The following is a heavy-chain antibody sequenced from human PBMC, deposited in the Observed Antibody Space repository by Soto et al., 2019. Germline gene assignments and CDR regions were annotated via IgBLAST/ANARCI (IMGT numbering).Heavy chain of an antibody. Sequence: EVQLLESGGGLVQPGGSLRLSCAASGFIFSSYAMSWVRQAPGKGLEWVSVITSSGGTAFYADSVKGRFTISRDNSKNTLSLQTHSLRVEDTAVYYCTKGPTTVTTRWFDPWGQGTLVTVSS. CDR1: GFIFSSYA. J-gene: IGHJ5*02. CDR3: TKGPTTVTTRWFDP. V-gene: IGHV3-23*01. CDR2: ITSSGGTA. D-gene: IGHD4-17*01.